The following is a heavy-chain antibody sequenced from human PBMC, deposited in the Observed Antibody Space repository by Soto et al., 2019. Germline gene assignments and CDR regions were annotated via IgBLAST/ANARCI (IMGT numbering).Heavy chain of an antibody. J-gene: IGHJ3*02. V-gene: IGHV1-46*01. CDR3: ALVGYPGGWQDAFDI. CDR1: GYIFTSHY. D-gene: IGHD1-26*01. Sequence: QVQLVQSGAEVKKPGASVKVSCKASGYIFTSHYMHWVRQAPGQGLEWMGLIHPSGGSTTYAQRFQGIVTMTRDPSTSTVYIELSSLRSEYTAVYYCALVGYPGGWQDAFDIWGHVTMVTVSS. CDR2: IHPSGGST.